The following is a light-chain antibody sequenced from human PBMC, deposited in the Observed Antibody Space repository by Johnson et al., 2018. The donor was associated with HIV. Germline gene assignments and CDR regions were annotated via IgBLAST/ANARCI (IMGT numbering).Light chain of an antibody. V-gene: IGLV1-51*02. CDR2: EDN. CDR1: RSNIGNNY. CDR3: VTWDSRLSIFV. Sequence: QFVLTQPPSVSAAPGQKVTISCSGGRSNIGNNYVSWYQQLPGTTPKLLMYEDNVRPSGIPDRFSGSKSGTSATLGISGLQTGDEADYFCVTWDSRLSIFVFGTGTKITV. J-gene: IGLJ1*01.